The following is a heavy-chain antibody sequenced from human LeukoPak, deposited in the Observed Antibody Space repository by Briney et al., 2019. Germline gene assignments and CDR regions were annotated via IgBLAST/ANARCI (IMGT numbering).Heavy chain of an antibody. D-gene: IGHD4-23*01. CDR3: ARGIYTVDAGSDY. CDR2: IRYDGSNK. CDR1: GFTFSSYG. V-gene: IGHV3-30*02. J-gene: IGHJ4*02. Sequence: GGSLRLSCAASGFTFSSYGMHWVRQAPGKGLEWVAFIRYDGSNKYYADSVKGRFTISRDNAKNTLYLQMNSLRAEDTAVHYCARGIYTVDAGSDYWGQGTLVTVSS.